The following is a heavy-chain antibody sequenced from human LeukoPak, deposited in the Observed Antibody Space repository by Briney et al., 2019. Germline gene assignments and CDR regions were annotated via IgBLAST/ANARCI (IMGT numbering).Heavy chain of an antibody. CDR3: ARVKGATLNWFDP. CDR1: GYTFTSYA. Sequence: ASVKVSCKASGYTFTSYAMHWVRQAPGQRLEWMGWINAGNGNTKYAQKLQGRVTMTTDTSTSTAYMELRSLRSDDTAVYYCARVKGATLNWFDPWGQGTLVTVSS. D-gene: IGHD1-26*01. V-gene: IGHV1-3*01. J-gene: IGHJ5*02. CDR2: INAGNGNT.